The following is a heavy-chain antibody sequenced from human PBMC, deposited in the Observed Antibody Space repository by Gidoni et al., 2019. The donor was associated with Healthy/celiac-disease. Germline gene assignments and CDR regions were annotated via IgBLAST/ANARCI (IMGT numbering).Heavy chain of an antibody. V-gene: IGHV3-33*01. CDR1: GFTFSSYG. Sequence: HVQLVESGGGVVQPGRSLRLSCAPCGFTFSSYGMHWVRQAPGKGLEWVAVIWYDGSNKYYADSVKGRFTISRDNSKNTLYLQMNSLRAEDTAVYYCARDARSGTGAFDIWGQGTMVTVSS. CDR2: IWYDGSNK. J-gene: IGHJ3*02. CDR3: ARDARSGTGAFDI. D-gene: IGHD6-13*01.